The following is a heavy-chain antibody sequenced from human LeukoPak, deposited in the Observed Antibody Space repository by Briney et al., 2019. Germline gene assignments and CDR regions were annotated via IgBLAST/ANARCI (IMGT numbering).Heavy chain of an antibody. Sequence: GGSLRLSCAAAGFAFSGYWMNWVRQAPGKGPEWVANINQDGSEKYYVDSVKGRFTISRDNAKKSVYLEINSLRVEDTAAYYCARDDSSGWFHYWGQGALVTVSS. J-gene: IGHJ4*02. CDR2: INQDGSEK. CDR1: GFAFSGYW. D-gene: IGHD6-19*01. V-gene: IGHV3-7*01. CDR3: ARDDSSGWFHY.